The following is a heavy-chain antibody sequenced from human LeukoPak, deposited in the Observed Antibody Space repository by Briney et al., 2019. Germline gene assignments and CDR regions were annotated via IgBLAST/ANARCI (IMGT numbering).Heavy chain of an antibody. D-gene: IGHD3-16*01. Sequence: WLGRTYYRSKWYNDYAVSVKSRITINPDTSKNQFSLQLNSVTPEDTAVYYCASAVGGWFDPWGQGTLVTVSS. CDR3: ASAVGGWFDP. V-gene: IGHV6-1*01. CDR2: TYYRSKWYN. J-gene: IGHJ5*02.